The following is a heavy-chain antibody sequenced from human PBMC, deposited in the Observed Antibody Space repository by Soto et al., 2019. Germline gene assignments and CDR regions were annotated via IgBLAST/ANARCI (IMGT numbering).Heavy chain of an antibody. CDR2: ISAYNGNT. CDR3: ASCSIAAPDPSGMAA. Sequence: QVQLVQSGAEVKKPGASVKVSCKASGYTFTSYGISWVRQAPVQGLEWRGWISAYNGNTNYAQKLQGRVTMTTDTSTSTAYMELRSLRADDTAVYYCASCSIAAPDPSGMAAWGQGTTVTVSS. J-gene: IGHJ6*02. V-gene: IGHV1-18*01. CDR1: GYTFTSYG. D-gene: IGHD6-6*01.